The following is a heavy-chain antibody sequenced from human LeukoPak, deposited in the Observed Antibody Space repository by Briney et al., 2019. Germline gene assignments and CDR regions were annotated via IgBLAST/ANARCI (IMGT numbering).Heavy chain of an antibody. CDR2: ITSSSSNI. CDR3: ARRRQTGGDNGLHNWFDP. V-gene: IGHV3-48*02. J-gene: IGHJ5*02. CDR1: GFSFSTYS. Sequence: GGSLRLSCAASGFSFSTYSMNWVRQAPGKGLEWVSYITSSSSNIYYADSVKGRFTISRDNAKNSLYLQMNSLRDEDTAVYYCARRRQTGGDNGLHNWFDPWGQGILVTVSS. D-gene: IGHD2-21*01.